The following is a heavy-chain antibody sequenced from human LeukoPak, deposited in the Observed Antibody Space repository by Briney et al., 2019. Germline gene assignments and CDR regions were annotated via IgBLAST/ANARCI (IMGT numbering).Heavy chain of an antibody. CDR2: IYTSGST. V-gene: IGHV4-4*07. CDR3: ASSPTVTTIVAAFDI. CDR1: GGSISSYY. J-gene: IGHJ3*02. D-gene: IGHD4-11*01. Sequence: SETLSLTCTVSGGSISSYYWSWIRQPAGKGLEWIGRIYTSGSTNYNPSLKSRVTISVDTSKNQFSLKLSSVTAADTAVYYCASSPTVTTIVAAFDIWGQGTMVTVSS.